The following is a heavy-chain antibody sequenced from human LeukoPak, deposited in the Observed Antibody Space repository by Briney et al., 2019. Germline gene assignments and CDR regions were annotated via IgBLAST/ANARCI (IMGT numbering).Heavy chain of an antibody. V-gene: IGHV3-23*01. CDR3: ARDLNFSY. Sequence: GGSLRLSCAASGFIFSSYSMSWVRQAPGKGLEWVSAIGVSGGNTYYADSVKGRFTISRDNSKNTLYLQMNSLRDEDTAVYYCARDLNFSYWGQGTLVTVSS. D-gene: IGHD2/OR15-2a*01. J-gene: IGHJ4*02. CDR2: IGVSGGNT. CDR1: GFIFSSYS.